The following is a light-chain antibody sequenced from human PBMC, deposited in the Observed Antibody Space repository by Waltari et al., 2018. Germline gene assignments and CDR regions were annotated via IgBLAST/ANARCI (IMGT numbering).Light chain of an antibody. CDR3: SSYTSSSTPVV. V-gene: IGLV2-14*01. CDR2: DVS. CDR1: SSDVGGYNS. Sequence: QSALTQPASVAGSPGQSITISSTGTSSDVGGYNSLSWYQQHPGKAPKLMIYDVSKRPSGVSNRFSGSKSGNTASLTISGLQAEDEADYYCSSYTSSSTPVVFGGGTKLTVL. J-gene: IGLJ2*01.